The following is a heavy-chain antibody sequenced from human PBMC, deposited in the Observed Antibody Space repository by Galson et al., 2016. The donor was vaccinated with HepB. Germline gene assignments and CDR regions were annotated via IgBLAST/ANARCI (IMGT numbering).Heavy chain of an antibody. Sequence: SLRLSCAASDSTFRDAWMSWVRQAPGKGLEWVGRIKSKTYGGTTEYAAPVKGRFIISRDDSKNTLYLQMNSLETEDTAVYYCTTGLGPTGKNFWGQGTLVTVSS. D-gene: IGHD1-26*01. CDR1: DSTFRDAW. CDR3: TTGLGPTGKNF. CDR2: IKSKTYGGTT. V-gene: IGHV3-15*01. J-gene: IGHJ4*02.